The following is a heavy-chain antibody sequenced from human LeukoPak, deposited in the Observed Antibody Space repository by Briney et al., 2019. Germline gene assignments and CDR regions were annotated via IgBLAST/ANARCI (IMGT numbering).Heavy chain of an antibody. J-gene: IGHJ5*02. Sequence: GESLKISCKGSGYSFTSYWISWVRQMPGKGLEWMGRINPSDSYTKYSPSFRGHLTISADKSISTAHLQWSSLKASDTAMYYCARHSHSYYDILTAPYGWFDPWGQGTLVTVSS. CDR1: GYSFTSYW. V-gene: IGHV5-10-1*01. CDR2: INPSDSYT. D-gene: IGHD3-9*01. CDR3: ARHSHSYYDILTAPYGWFDP.